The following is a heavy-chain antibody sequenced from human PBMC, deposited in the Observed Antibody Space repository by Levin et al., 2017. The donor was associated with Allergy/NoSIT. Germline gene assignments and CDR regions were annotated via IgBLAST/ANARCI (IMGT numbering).Heavy chain of an antibody. J-gene: IGHJ4*02. CDR1: GFTFSTYA. D-gene: IGHD3-22*01. CDR2: ISVSGTGT. Sequence: AASVKVSCAASGFTFSTYAMSWVRQAPGKGLEWVSGISVSGTGTYYADSVKGRFTISRDNSKNTLYLQMNSLRAADTAVYFCAREHLNYDTSGYPYFDYWGQGTLVTVSS. V-gene: IGHV3-23*01. CDR3: AREHLNYDTSGYPYFDY.